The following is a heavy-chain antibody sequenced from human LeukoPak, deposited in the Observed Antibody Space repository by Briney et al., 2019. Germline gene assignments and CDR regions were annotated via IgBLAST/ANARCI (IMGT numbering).Heavy chain of an antibody. J-gene: IGHJ6*04. D-gene: IGHD3-10*01. V-gene: IGHV1-69*01. Sequence: SVEVSCKASGGTFSSYAISWVRQAPGQGLEWMGGIIPIFGTANYAQKFQGRVTITADESTSTAYMELSSLRSEDTAVYYCASEYYYGSGSYYKESYYYGMDVWGKGTTVTVSS. CDR1: GGTFSSYA. CDR3: ASEYYYGSGSYYKESYYYGMDV. CDR2: IIPIFGTA.